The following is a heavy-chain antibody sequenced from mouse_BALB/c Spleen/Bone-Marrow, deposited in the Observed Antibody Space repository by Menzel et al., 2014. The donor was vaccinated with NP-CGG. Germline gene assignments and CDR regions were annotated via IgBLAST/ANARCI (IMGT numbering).Heavy chain of an antibody. CDR3: ASYYYGGVLFAY. V-gene: IGHV14-3*02. CDR1: GFNIKDTY. CDR2: IDPANGYT. J-gene: IGHJ3*01. D-gene: IGHD1-1*02. Sequence: SGAELVKPGASVKFSCTASGFNIKDTYMYWVQQTPEQGLEWIGRIDPANGYTKYDPKFQGKATITADTSYNTAYRRLRSVASEVTSVSYCASYYYGGVLFAYWGQGTLVTVSA.